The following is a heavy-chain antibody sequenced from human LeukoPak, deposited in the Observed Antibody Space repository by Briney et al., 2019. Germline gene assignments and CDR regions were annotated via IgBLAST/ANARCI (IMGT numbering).Heavy chain of an antibody. CDR1: GFTFSSYA. J-gene: IGHJ3*02. Sequence: PGGSLRLSCAASGFTFSSYAMHWVRQAPGKGLEWVAVISYDGSNKYYADSVKGRFTISRDNSKNTLYLQMNSLRAEDTAVYYCARDHGVADAFDIWGQGTMVTVSS. D-gene: IGHD3-10*01. CDR2: ISYDGSNK. V-gene: IGHV3-30-3*01. CDR3: ARDHGVADAFDI.